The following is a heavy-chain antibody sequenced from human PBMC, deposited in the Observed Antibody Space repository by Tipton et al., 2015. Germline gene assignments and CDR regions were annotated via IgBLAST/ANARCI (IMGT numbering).Heavy chain of an antibody. V-gene: IGHV4-61*01. J-gene: IGHJ4*02. CDR3: ARHKDSGTYPMDC. CDR1: GGSVTSGNYY. D-gene: IGHD3-10*01. CDR2: IHYSGNS. Sequence: GLVKPSEILSLTCNVSGGSVTSGNYYWSWIRQPPGKGLEYIGYIHYSGNSNYNPSLKSRISMSVDTSKNQISLKMTSVTAADTAFYYCARHKDSGTYPMDCWGQGTLVTVSS.